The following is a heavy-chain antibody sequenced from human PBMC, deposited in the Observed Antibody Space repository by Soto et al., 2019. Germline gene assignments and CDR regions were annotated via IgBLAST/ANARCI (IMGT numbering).Heavy chain of an antibody. Sequence: GGSLRLSCSVSGFTFRTYAMHWVRQAPGKGLEYVLGISNNGGSTCQTDPVRGRFTISRDNSKNTLYLQMSGLRVDDTAVYYCVKPHDYGGSNTFDTWGQGTLVTVSS. D-gene: IGHD4-17*01. CDR2: ISNNGGST. CDR1: GFTFRTYA. J-gene: IGHJ4*02. CDR3: VKPHDYGGSNTFDT. V-gene: IGHV3-64D*08.